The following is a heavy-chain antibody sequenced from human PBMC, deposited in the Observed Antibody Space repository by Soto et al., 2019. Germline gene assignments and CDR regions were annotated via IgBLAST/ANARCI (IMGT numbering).Heavy chain of an antibody. CDR1: GFTFSDYY. CDR2: ISSSSSYT. J-gene: IGHJ4*02. CDR3: ARDQPIAARPLDY. D-gene: IGHD6-6*01. V-gene: IGHV3-11*06. Sequence: QVQLVESGGGVVQPGRSLRLSCAASGFTFSDYYMSWIRQAPGKGLEWVSYISSSSSYTNYADSVKGRFTISRDNAKNSLYLQMNSLRAEDTAVYYCARDQPIAARPLDYWGQGTLVTVSS.